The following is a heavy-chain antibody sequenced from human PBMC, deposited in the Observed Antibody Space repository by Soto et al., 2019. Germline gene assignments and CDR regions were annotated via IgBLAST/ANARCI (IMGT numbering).Heavy chain of an antibody. Sequence: GGSLRLSCAASGFTFSSYAMSWVRQAPGKGLEWVSAISGSGGSTYYADSVKGRFTISRDNSKNTLYLQMNSLRAEDTAVYYCAKASSPCGGDCYSELDYGMDVWGQGTTVTVSS. V-gene: IGHV3-23*01. D-gene: IGHD2-21*02. CDR3: AKASSPCGGDCYSELDYGMDV. J-gene: IGHJ6*02. CDR2: ISGSGGST. CDR1: GFTFSSYA.